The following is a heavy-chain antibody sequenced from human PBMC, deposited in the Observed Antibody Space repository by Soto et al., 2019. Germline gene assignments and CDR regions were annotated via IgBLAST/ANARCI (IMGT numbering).Heavy chain of an antibody. Sequence: SVKVSCKASGGTFSSHAISWVRQAPGRGLEWMGGIIPIFGTTNYAQNFRARVTITADESTSTAYMELSSLTSEDTAVYYCGSVGYCSSTNCLFYYYHYGMDVWGQGTTVIVSS. CDR3: GSVGYCSSTNCLFYYYHYGMDV. CDR1: GGTFSSHA. CDR2: IIPIFGTT. V-gene: IGHV1-69*13. J-gene: IGHJ6*02. D-gene: IGHD2-2*03.